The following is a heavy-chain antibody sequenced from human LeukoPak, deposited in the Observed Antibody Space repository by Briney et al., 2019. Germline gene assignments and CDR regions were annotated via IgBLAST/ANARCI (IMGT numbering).Heavy chain of an antibody. D-gene: IGHD3-10*01. J-gene: IGHJ4*02. Sequence: ASVEVSCKASGYTFTGYYVHWVRQAPGQGLEWMGWMNPNSGNTGYAQKFQGRVTMTRNTSISTAYMELSSLRSEDTAVYYCARGIWDGYYYGSAYYFDYWGQGTLVTVSS. CDR1: GYTFTGYY. CDR2: MNPNSGNT. CDR3: ARGIWDGYYYGSAYYFDY. V-gene: IGHV1-8*02.